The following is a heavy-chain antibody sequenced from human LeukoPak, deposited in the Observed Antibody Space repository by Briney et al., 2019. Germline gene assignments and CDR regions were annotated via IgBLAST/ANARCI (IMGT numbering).Heavy chain of an antibody. D-gene: IGHD3-3*01. V-gene: IGHV1-69*05. CDR1: GGTFSSYA. Sequence: EASVKVSCKASGGTFSSYAISWVRQAPGQGLEWMGGIIPFFETANYAQKFQGRVTITTDESTSTACMELSSLRSEDTAVYYCARSTIPPEKNHYYSYMDVWGKGTTVTVSS. J-gene: IGHJ6*03. CDR3: ARSTIPPEKNHYYSYMDV. CDR2: IIPFFETA.